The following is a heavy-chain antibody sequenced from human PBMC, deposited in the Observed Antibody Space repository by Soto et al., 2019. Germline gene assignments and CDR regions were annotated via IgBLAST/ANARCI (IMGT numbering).Heavy chain of an antibody. Sequence: QVQLVQSGAEVKKPGASVKVSCKASGYTFTGYGIGWVRQAPGQGLEWMGWISAYNGKTLYSEKLQGRVTITTDTSTSTVFMEVRSLTYDDTAVYYCARSRTDYGDDVLPLKHWGQGTMVTVSS. D-gene: IGHD4-17*01. CDR3: ARSRTDYGDDVLPLKH. V-gene: IGHV1-18*01. CDR1: GYTFTGYG. J-gene: IGHJ4*02. CDR2: ISAYNGKT.